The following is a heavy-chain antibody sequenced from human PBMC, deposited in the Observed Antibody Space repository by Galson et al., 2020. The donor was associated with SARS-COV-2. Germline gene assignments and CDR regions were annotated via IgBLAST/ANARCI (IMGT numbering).Heavy chain of an antibody. Sequence: SETLSLTCSVSGGSISSTGYYWGWIRQHPGKGLECIGSIYYNGETYYNPSFKSRVTISVDTSKNQFSLKLTSVTATDTAVYYCVRFTSGWFEVDYWGQGTLVTVPS. D-gene: IGHD6-19*01. CDR1: GGSISSTGYY. V-gene: IGHV4-39*01. CDR3: VRFTSGWFEVDY. CDR2: IYYNGET. J-gene: IGHJ4*02.